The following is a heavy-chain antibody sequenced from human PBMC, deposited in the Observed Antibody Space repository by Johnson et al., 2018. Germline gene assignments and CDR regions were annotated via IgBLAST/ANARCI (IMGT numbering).Heavy chain of an antibody. J-gene: IGHJ6*02. V-gene: IGHV1-69*12. Sequence: QVQLVQSGAEVKKPGSSVKVSCKASGGTFSSYAISWVRQAPGQGLEWMGGIIPIFGTANYAQNFQGRVTITADESTSTADMELRSLRYEDTSVCYCGNVDCSTRSFHPHYGLDVWGQGTTVIVSS. CDR3: GNVDCSTRSFHPHYGLDV. CDR2: IIPIFGTA. D-gene: IGHD2-2*01. CDR1: GGTFSSYA.